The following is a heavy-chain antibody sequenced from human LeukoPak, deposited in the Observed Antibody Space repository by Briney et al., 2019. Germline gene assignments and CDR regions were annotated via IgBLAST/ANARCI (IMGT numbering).Heavy chain of an antibody. D-gene: IGHD2-2*01. CDR1: GFTFSSNA. V-gene: IGHV3-64*02. J-gene: IGHJ4*02. Sequence: PGGSLRLSCAASGFTFSSNALHWVRQAPGKGLEYVSAISSNGIRTYYADAVKGRFNISRDNSKNKMYLQMGSLRAEDMGVYYYARGSYCSSSNCYGIDYWGQGTVVTVSS. CDR2: ISSNGIRT. CDR3: ARGSYCSSSNCYGIDY.